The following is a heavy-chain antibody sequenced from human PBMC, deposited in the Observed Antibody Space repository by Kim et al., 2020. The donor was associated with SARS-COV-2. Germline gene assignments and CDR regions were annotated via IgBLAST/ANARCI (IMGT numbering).Heavy chain of an antibody. V-gene: IGHV3-23*01. J-gene: IGHJ4*02. CDR3: AKEEQQLVKY. D-gene: IGHD6-13*01. CDR2: ST. Sequence: STNYADSEQGRFTNSRDNSKNTLYLQMNSLRAEDTAVYYCAKEEQQLVKYWGQGTLVTVSS.